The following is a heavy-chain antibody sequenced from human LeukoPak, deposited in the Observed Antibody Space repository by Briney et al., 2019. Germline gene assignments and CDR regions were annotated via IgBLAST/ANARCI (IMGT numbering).Heavy chain of an antibody. CDR2: ISWNSGSI. D-gene: IGHD3-22*01. CDR1: GFTFDDYA. Sequence: GGSLRLSCAASGFTFDDYAMHWVRQAPGKGLEWVSGISWNSGSIGYADSVKGRFTISRDNSKNTLYLQMNSLRAEDTAVYYCARAATYDSSGYLFDYWGQGTLVTVSS. J-gene: IGHJ4*02. V-gene: IGHV3-9*01. CDR3: ARAATYDSSGYLFDY.